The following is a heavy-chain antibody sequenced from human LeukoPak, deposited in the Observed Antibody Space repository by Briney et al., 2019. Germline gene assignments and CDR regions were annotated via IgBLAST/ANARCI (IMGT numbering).Heavy chain of an antibody. V-gene: IGHV1-69*05. Sequence: SVKVSCKASGYTFTSYAISWVRQAPGQGLEWMGRIIPIFGTANYAQKFQGRVTITTDESTSTAYMELSSLRSEDTAVYYCANIAAAGLDYYYMDVWGKGTTVTVSS. CDR3: ANIAAAGLDYYYMDV. CDR1: GYTFTSYA. J-gene: IGHJ6*03. D-gene: IGHD6-13*01. CDR2: IIPIFGTA.